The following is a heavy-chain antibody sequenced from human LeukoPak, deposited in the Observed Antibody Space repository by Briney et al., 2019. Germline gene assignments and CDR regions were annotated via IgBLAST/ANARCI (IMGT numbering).Heavy chain of an antibody. CDR2: IYYSGST. D-gene: IGHD3-22*01. CDR3: ARELWDSSGYSSLAFDI. V-gene: IGHV4-31*03. CDR1: GGSINSGGYY. J-gene: IGHJ3*02. Sequence: SSQTLSLTCTVSGGSINSGGYYWSWIRQHPGKGLEWIGYIYYSGSTYYNPSLKSRVTISVDTSKNQFSLKLSSVTAADTAVYYCARELWDSSGYSSLAFDIWGQGTMVTVSS.